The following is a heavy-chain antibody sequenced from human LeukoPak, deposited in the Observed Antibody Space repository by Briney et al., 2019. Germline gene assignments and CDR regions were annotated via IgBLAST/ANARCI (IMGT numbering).Heavy chain of an antibody. D-gene: IGHD6-6*01. Sequence: SETLSLTCTVSGYSISSGYYWGWIRQPPGKGLEWIGSIYHSGSTYYNPSLKSRVTISVDTSKNQFSLKLSSVTAADTAVYYCARDRYSSSGAFDIWGQGTMVTVSS. V-gene: IGHV4-38-2*02. CDR2: IYHSGST. J-gene: IGHJ3*02. CDR1: GYSISSGYY. CDR3: ARDRYSSSGAFDI.